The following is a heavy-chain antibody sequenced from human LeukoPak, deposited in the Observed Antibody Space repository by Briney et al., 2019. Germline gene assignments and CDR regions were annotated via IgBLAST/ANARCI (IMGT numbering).Heavy chain of an antibody. D-gene: IGHD3-10*01. CDR1: GYTFTGYY. CDR3: ASAARYYYGSGSYFWFDP. J-gene: IGHJ5*02. CDR2: INPNSGGT. V-gene: IGHV1-2*02. Sequence: ASVKVSCKASGYTFTGYYMHWVRQAPGQGLEWMGWINPNSGGTNYAQKFQGRVTMTRDTSISTAYMELSRLRSDDTAVYYCASAARYYYGSGSYFWFDPWGQGTLVTVSS.